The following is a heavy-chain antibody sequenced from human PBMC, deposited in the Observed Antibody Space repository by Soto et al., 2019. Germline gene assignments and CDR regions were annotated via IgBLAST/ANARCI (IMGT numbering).Heavy chain of an antibody. J-gene: IGHJ6*02. CDR2: ISSSGSTI. Sequence: GGSLRLSCAASGFTFSDYYMSWIRQAPGKGLEWVSYISSSGSTIYYADSVKGRFTISRDNAKNSLYLQMNSLRAEDTAVYYCARAGDGTMVRGVIIVYYHYGMDVWGQGTTVTVSS. D-gene: IGHD3-10*01. V-gene: IGHV3-11*01. CDR3: ARAGDGTMVRGVIIVYYHYGMDV. CDR1: GFTFSDYY.